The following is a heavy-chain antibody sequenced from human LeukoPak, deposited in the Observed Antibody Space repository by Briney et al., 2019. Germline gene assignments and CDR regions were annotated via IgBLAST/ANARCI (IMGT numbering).Heavy chain of an antibody. CDR1: GFTVSSYS. V-gene: IGHV3-21*01. CDR3: ARVRSTVTLNDAFDI. J-gene: IGHJ3*02. CDR2: ISSSSSYI. D-gene: IGHD4-17*01. Sequence: GGSLRLSCAAFGFTVSSYSMNWVRQAPGKGLEWVSSISSSSSYIYYADSVKGRFTISRDNAKNSLYMQMNSLRAEDTAVYYCARVRSTVTLNDAFDIWGQGTMVTVSS.